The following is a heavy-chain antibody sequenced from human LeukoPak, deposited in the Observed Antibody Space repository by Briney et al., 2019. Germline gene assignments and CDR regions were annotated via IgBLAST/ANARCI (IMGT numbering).Heavy chain of an antibody. CDR2: ISYNGGNQ. CDR3: AKHFCTGLDCSLFDS. J-gene: IGHJ4*02. V-gene: IGHV3-30*04. Sequence: PGGSLRLSCAVSGFTFSSNAMHWVRQAPGKGLEWVSVISYNGGNQFYADSVKGRFTISRDNVKNTLYLQMNSLTTEDTALYYCAKHFCTGLDCSLFDSWGQGTLVTVSS. D-gene: IGHD3/OR15-3a*01. CDR1: GFTFSSNA.